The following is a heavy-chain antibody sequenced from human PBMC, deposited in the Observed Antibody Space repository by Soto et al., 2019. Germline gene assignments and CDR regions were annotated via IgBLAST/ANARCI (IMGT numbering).Heavy chain of an antibody. CDR3: AKVETEYDFWSGYYIN. D-gene: IGHD3-3*01. CDR1: GFTFSSYG. Sequence: QVQLVESGGGVVQPGRSLRLSCAASGFTFSSYGMHWVRQAPGKGLEWVAVISYDGSNKYYADSVKGRFTISRDNSKNTLYLQMNSLRAEDTAVYYCAKVETEYDFWSGYYINWGQGTPVTVSS. CDR2: ISYDGSNK. V-gene: IGHV3-30*18. J-gene: IGHJ4*02.